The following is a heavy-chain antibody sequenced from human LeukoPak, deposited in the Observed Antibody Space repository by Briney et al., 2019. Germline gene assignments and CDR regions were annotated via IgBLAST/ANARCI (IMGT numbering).Heavy chain of an antibody. CDR2: ISAYNGNT. CDR1: GYTFTSYG. V-gene: IGHV1-18*01. Sequence: ASVKVSCKASGYTFTSYGISWVRQAPGQGLEWMGWISAYNGNTNYAQKLQGRVTMTTDTSTSTAYMELRSLRSDDTAVYYCASSETTVTTGGSLDYWGQGTLVTVPS. J-gene: IGHJ4*02. D-gene: IGHD4-17*01. CDR3: ASSETTVTTGGSLDY.